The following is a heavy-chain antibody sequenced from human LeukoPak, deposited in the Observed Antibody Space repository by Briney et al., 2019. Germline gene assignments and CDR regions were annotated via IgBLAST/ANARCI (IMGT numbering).Heavy chain of an antibody. V-gene: IGHV3-33*08. D-gene: IGHD3-22*01. CDR1: GFTFSSYA. CDR2: IWYDGSNK. CDR3: ARKVGYYDSSGYPHDAFDI. Sequence: QPGGSLRLSCAASGFTFSSYAMHWVRQAPGKGLEWVAVIWYDGSNKYYADSVKGRFTISRDNSKNTLYLQMNSLRAEDTAVYYCARKVGYYDSSGYPHDAFDIWGQGTMVTVSS. J-gene: IGHJ3*02.